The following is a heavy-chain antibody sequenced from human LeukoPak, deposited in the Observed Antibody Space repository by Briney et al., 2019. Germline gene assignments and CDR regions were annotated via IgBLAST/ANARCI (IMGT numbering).Heavy chain of an antibody. CDR2: ISAYNGNT. V-gene: IGHV1-18*01. D-gene: IGHD6-19*01. J-gene: IGHJ4*02. CDR3: ARHSSGWTFFDY. Sequence: ALVKVSCKASGYTFTSYGISWVRQAPGQGLEWMGWISAYNGNTNYAQKLQGRVTMTTDTSTSTAYMELRSLRSDDTAVYYCARHSSGWTFFDYWGQGTLVTVSS. CDR1: GYTFTSYG.